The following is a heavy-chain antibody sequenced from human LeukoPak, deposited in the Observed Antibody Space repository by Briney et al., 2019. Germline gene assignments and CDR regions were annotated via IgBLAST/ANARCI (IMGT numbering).Heavy chain of an antibody. CDR2: IIPFIALA. CDR1: GGTFSSHA. J-gene: IGHJ4*02. D-gene: IGHD2-2*01. CDR3: ARTLGYCSSTTYSSPFDY. V-gene: IGHV1-69*04. Sequence: ASVKVSCKASGGTFSSHAISWVRQAPGQGLEWMGRIIPFIALANYAQKFQGRVTITADKSTGTAYMELSSLRSEDTAVYYCARTLGYCSSTTYSSPFDYWGQGTLVTVSS.